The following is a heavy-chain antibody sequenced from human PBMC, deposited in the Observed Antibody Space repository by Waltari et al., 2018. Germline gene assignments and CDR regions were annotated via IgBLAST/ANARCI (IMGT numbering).Heavy chain of an antibody. CDR1: GYTFTGYY. Sequence: QVQLVQSGAEVKKPGASVKVSCKASGYTFTGYYMHWVRQAPGQGLEWMGWNNPNSGGTNYAQKFQGRVTMTRDTSISTAYMELSRLRSDDTAVYYCARESAGIVVVVAASAFDIWGQGTMVTVYS. D-gene: IGHD2-15*01. CDR3: ARESAGIVVVVAASAFDI. J-gene: IGHJ3*02. CDR2: NNPNSGGT. V-gene: IGHV1-2*02.